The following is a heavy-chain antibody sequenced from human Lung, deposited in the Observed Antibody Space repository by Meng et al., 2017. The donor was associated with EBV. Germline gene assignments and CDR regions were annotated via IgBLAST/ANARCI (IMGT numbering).Heavy chain of an antibody. CDR3: ARGADEYGGNAFDF. V-gene: IGHV4-30-4*01. J-gene: IGHJ4*02. D-gene: IGHD4-23*01. CDR1: GGSISSGDYY. Sequence: HVERQGSGPGLVKPSQALSLTCTVSGGSISSGDYYWSWIRQPPGKGLEWIGYIYYSGITYYNPSLQSRLTISADTSKNQFSLMLTSLTAADTAVYYCARGADEYGGNAFDFWGQGALVTVSS. CDR2: IYYSGIT.